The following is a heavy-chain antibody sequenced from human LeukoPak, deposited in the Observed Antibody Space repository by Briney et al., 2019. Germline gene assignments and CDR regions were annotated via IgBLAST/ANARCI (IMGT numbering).Heavy chain of an antibody. D-gene: IGHD6-13*01. V-gene: IGHV1-8*01. CDR2: MNPNSGST. Sequence: GASVKVSCKASGYTFTSYDINWVRQATGQGLEWMGWMNPNSGSTGYAQKFQGRVTMTRNTSISTAYMELSSLRSEDTAVYYCARTAYSSSWYGLPYYYYYGMDVWGQGTTVTVSS. CDR3: ARTAYSSSWYGLPYYYYYGMDV. CDR1: GYTFTSYD. J-gene: IGHJ6*02.